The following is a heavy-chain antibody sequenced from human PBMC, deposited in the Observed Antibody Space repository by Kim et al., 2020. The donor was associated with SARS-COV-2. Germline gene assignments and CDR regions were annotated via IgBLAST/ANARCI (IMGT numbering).Heavy chain of an antibody. V-gene: IGHV3-23*01. Sequence: YYPDSLKGRFTISRDNSRGTLHLEMTNLTAGDTAIYYCTKQLRYFDWYDDFWGQGTLVTVSS. J-gene: IGHJ4*02. D-gene: IGHD3-9*01. CDR3: TKQLRYFDWYDDF.